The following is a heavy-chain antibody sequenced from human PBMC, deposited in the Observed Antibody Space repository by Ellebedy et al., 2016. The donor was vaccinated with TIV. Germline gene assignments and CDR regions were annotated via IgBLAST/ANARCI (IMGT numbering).Heavy chain of an antibody. V-gene: IGHV3-66*01. CDR3: ARDPGGGGDFGDNWFDP. CDR2: LYPDAET. CDR1: GIIVSDYF. D-gene: IGHD2-21*01. J-gene: IGHJ5*02. Sequence: GGSLRLSCEASGIIVSDYFMNWVRQAPGKGLEWVSVLYPDAETNYTDSVNGRFIVSRDNSKNTLYLQMNSLRAEDTAVYYCARDPGGGGDFGDNWFDPWGQGTLVTVSS.